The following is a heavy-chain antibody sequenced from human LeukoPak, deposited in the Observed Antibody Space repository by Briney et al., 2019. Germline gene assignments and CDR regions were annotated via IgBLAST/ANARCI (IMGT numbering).Heavy chain of an antibody. CDR1: GYTFTDYY. CDR2: INPNSGDI. J-gene: IGHJ4*02. CDR3: ARDRADCSGGTCYHHRFAY. Sequence: GASVKVSCKASGYTFTDYYLHWVRQAPGHGLEWMGWINPNSGDINFAQNFQGRVTMTSDTSISTVYMELSSLRSDDTAVYYCARDRADCSGGTCYHHRFAYWGQGTLVTVSS. V-gene: IGHV1-2*02. D-gene: IGHD2-15*01.